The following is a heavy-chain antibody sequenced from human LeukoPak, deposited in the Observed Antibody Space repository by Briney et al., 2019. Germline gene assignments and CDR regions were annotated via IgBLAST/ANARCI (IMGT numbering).Heavy chain of an antibody. CDR1: GGSISSGSYY. CDR3: ARVGTMVRGVMDTYYYYYMDV. J-gene: IGHJ6*03. Sequence: PSGTLSLTCTVSGGSISSGSYYWSWIRQPAGKGLEWIGRIYTSGSTNYNPSLKSRVTISVDTSKNQFSLKLSSVTAADTAVYYCARVGTMVRGVMDTYYYYYMDVWGKGTTVTISS. CDR2: IYTSGST. D-gene: IGHD3-10*01. V-gene: IGHV4-61*02.